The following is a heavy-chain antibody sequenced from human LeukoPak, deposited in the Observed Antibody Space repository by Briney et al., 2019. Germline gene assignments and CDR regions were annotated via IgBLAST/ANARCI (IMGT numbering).Heavy chain of an antibody. Sequence: XXXXXRQXXGXXXXGVSSISSISSXIYYADSVKXRFTISRXXXKXXXYXQMNSLRAEDTAVYYCXXXXWQLPFDYWGQGTLVTVSS. J-gene: IGHJ4*02. D-gene: IGHD1-26*01. CDR3: XXXXWQLPFDY. CDR1: X. V-gene: IGHV3-21*01. CDR2: ISSISSXI.